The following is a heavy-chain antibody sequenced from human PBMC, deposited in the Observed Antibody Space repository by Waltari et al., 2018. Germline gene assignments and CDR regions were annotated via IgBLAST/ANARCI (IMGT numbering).Heavy chain of an antibody. V-gene: IGHV1-3*01. CDR2: INAGNGKT. Sequence: QVQLVQSGAEVKKPGASVKVSCKASGYTFTSYAMHWVRQAPGQRLEWMGWINAGNGKTKYSQKFQGRVTITRDTSASTAYMELSSLRSEDTAVYYCARVPTTVPYWYFDLWGRGTLVTVSS. J-gene: IGHJ2*01. D-gene: IGHD4-4*01. CDR1: GYTFTSYA. CDR3: ARVPTTVPYWYFDL.